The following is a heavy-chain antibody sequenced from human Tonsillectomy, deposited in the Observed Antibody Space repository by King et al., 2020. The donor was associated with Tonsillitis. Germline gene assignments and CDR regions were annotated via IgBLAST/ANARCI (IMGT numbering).Heavy chain of an antibody. CDR2: VYHTGST. D-gene: IGHD3-3*01. CDR1: GYSISSGNY. CDR3: VREGGVALNYFD. J-gene: IGHJ4*02. Sequence: QLQESGPGLVKSSETMSLTCNVSGYSISSGNYWGWIRQSPGRGLEWIGNVYHTGSTSYNPSIKSRVDISVDTSKNQFSLKVKSVTAADTAVYYCVREGGVALNYFDWGQGTLITVSS. V-gene: IGHV4-38-2*02.